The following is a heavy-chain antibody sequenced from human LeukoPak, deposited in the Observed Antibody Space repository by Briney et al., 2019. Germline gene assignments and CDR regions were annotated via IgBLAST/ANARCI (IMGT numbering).Heavy chain of an antibody. V-gene: IGHV3-48*03. CDR2: ISRSGSDM. Sequence: GGSLRLSCVASGFTFGTSDMNWVRQAPGKGLDWVSYISRSGSDMYYAESVKGRFTISRDNAKKSVYLQMNNLRVEDTAVYYCARMGGNLSRWGQGTLVSVSS. CDR1: GFTFGTSD. CDR3: ARMGGNLSR. D-gene: IGHD1-26*01. J-gene: IGHJ4*02.